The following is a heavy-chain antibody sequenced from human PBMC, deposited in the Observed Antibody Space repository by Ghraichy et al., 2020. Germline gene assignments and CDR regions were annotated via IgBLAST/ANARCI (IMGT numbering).Heavy chain of an antibody. CDR1: GFSFSTSG. V-gene: IGHV3-23*01. CDR3: AHIAVHGNWYFNL. CDR2: ISAGGGST. D-gene: IGHD6-19*01. Sequence: GGSLRLSCAASGFSFSTSGMSWVRQSPGKGLEWVSSISAGGGSTYHADSVKGRFTISRDNSKSTLYLQMNSLRAEDTAVYYCAHIAVHGNWYFNLWGRGTLVTVSS. J-gene: IGHJ2*01.